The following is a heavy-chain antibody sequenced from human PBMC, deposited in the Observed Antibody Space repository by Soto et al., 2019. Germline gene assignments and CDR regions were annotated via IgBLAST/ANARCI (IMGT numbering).Heavy chain of an antibody. CDR3: TSTINCALGDTWFDP. V-gene: IGHV3-73*01. D-gene: IGHD7-27*01. J-gene: IGHJ5*02. CDR2: IRREAKSYAT. Sequence: GGSLRLSCAASGFTFSGSAMHWVRQASGKGLEWVGRIRREAKSYATVYAASVKGRFTISRDDSKNTAYLQMNSLKSEDTAVNYCTSTINCALGDTWFDPSGQGTLLTVSS. CDR1: GFTFSGSA.